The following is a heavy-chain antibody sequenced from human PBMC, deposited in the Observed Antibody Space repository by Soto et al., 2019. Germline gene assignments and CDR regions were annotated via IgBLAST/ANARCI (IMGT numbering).Heavy chain of an antibody. Sequence: AASVKVSCKASGGTFSSYAISWLRQAPGQVPEWMGGIMPIFGTANYAQKFQGRVTITAEESTRTAYMELSSLRSEDTAVYYCARAGEYGSSSDYYYGMDVLGQGTTVTVSS. CDR2: IMPIFGTA. CDR3: ARAGEYGSSSDYYYGMDV. CDR1: GGTFSSYA. V-gene: IGHV1-69*13. J-gene: IGHJ6*02. D-gene: IGHD6-6*01.